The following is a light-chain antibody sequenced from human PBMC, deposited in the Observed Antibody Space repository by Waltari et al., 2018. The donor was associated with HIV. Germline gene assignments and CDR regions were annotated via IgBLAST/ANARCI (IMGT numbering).Light chain of an antibody. J-gene: IGLJ2*01. V-gene: IGLV2-23*03. CDR3: SSYTIFSTVL. CDR2: EGN. Sequence: QSALTQPASVSGSPGQSITISCTGSSSDVGTYSLVSWYQHHPGKAPKLMIYEGNKRPSGVSNRFSGSKSGNTASLTISGLQAEDEADYYCSSYTIFSTVLFGGGTKLTVL. CDR1: SSDVGTYSL.